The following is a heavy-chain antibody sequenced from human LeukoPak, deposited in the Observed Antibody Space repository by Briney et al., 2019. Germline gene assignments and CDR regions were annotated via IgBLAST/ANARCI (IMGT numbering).Heavy chain of an antibody. CDR2: IKQDGSEK. D-gene: IGHD3-9*01. Sequence: GGSLRLSCAASGFTFSSYWMSWARQAPGKGLEWVANIKQDGSEKYYVDSVKGRFTISRDNAKNSLYLQMNSLRAEDTAVYYCARGPTYYDILTGYYMGYFDYWGQGTLVTVSS. CDR3: ARGPTYYDILTGYYMGYFDY. CDR1: GFTFSSYW. V-gene: IGHV3-7*01. J-gene: IGHJ4*02.